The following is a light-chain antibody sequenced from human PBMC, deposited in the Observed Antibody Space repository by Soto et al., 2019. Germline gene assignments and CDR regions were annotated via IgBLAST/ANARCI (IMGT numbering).Light chain of an antibody. CDR1: QSISSW. V-gene: IGKV1-5*03. CDR3: QQYNISPT. CDR2: KAS. Sequence: DIQMTQSPSTLSASVGDRATITCRASQSISSWLAWYQQKPGKAPKLLIYKASSLESGVPSRFSCSSAGTEYSRTIISLQADDLATYYSQQYNISPTFGEGTKVEIK. J-gene: IGKJ1*01.